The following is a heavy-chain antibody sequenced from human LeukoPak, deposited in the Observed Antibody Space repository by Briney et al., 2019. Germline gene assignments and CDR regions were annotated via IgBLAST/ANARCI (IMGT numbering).Heavy chain of an antibody. CDR1: GFTFSSYS. J-gene: IGHJ5*02. CDR2: ISSSSSYI. V-gene: IGHV3-21*01. CDR3: ARGIDGTRQWLVPPWFDP. Sequence: GGTLRLSCAASGFTFSSYSMNWVRQAPGKGLEWVSSISSSSSYIYYADSVKGRFTISRDNAKNSLYPQMNSLRAEDTAVYYCARGIDGTRQWLVPPWFDPWGQGTLVTVSS. D-gene: IGHD6-19*01.